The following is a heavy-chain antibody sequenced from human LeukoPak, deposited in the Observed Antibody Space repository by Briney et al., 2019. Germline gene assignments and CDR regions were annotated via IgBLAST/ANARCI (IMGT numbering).Heavy chain of an antibody. CDR1: GFTFSNYW. Sequence: GGSLRLSCAASGFTFSNYWMHWVRQAPGKGLEWVANIKQDGTEKYYVDSVKGRFTISRDNAKNSLYLQMNSLRAEDTAVYYCARRYFGPWGQEPLVPAPS. CDR2: IKQDGTEK. D-gene: IGHD2/OR15-2a*01. CDR3: ARRYFGP. J-gene: IGHJ5*02. V-gene: IGHV3-7*01.